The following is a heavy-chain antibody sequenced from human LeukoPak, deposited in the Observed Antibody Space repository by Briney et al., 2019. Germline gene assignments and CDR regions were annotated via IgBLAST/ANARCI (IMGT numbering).Heavy chain of an antibody. CDR1: GGSISSGGYY. D-gene: IGHD3/OR15-3a*01. Sequence: SETLSLTCTVSGGSISSGGYYWSWIRQHPGKGLEWIGYIHYSGSTYYNPSLKSRVTISVDTSKNQFSLKLSSVTAADTAVYYCAREWTQYAFDIWGQGTMVTVSS. V-gene: IGHV4-31*03. CDR2: IHYSGST. CDR3: AREWTQYAFDI. J-gene: IGHJ3*02.